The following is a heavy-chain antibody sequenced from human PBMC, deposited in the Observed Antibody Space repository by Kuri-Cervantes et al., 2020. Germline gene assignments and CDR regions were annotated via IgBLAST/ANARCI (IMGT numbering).Heavy chain of an antibody. V-gene: IGHV4-34*01. CDR3: ARVTSFLEWLLSYFDY. Sequence: SQTLSLTCAFYGGSFSGYYWSWIRQPPGKGLEWIGEINHSGSTYYNPSLKSRVTISVDTSKNQFSLKLSSVTAADTAVYYCARVTSFLEWLLSYFDYWGQGTLVTVSS. CDR2: INHSGST. D-gene: IGHD3-3*01. J-gene: IGHJ4*02. CDR1: GGSFSGYY.